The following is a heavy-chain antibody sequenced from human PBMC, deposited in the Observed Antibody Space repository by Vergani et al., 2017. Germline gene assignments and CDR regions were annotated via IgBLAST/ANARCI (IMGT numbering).Heavy chain of an antibody. CDR2: IIPIFGTA. D-gene: IGHD4-17*01. CDR1: GGTFSSYA. J-gene: IGHJ6*02. Sequence: QMQLVQSGAEVKKTGSSVKVSCKASGGTFSSYAISWVRQAPGQGLEWMGGIIPIFGTANYAQKFQGRVTITADESTSTAYMELSSLRSEDTAVYYCARDQDYAPDYYYYYGMDVWGQGTTVTVSS. V-gene: IGHV1-69*01. CDR3: ARDQDYAPDYYYYYGMDV.